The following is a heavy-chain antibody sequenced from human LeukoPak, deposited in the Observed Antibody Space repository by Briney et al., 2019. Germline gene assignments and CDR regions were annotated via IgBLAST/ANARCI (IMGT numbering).Heavy chain of an antibody. J-gene: IGHJ6*02. V-gene: IGHV3-30*04. CDR1: GFTFSSYA. CDR3: ARHEIASSWYYYYHGMDV. Sequence: GGSLRLSCAASGFTFSSYAMHWVRQAPGKGLEWVAVISYDGSNKYYADSVKGRFTISRDNSKNTLYLQMNSLRAEDTAVYYCARHEIASSWYYYYHGMDVWFQGTTVTVSS. CDR2: ISYDGSNK. D-gene: IGHD6-13*01.